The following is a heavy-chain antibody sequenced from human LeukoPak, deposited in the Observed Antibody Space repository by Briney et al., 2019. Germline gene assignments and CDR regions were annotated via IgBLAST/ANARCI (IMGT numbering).Heavy chain of an antibody. V-gene: IGHV4-4*07. CDR2: IYTSGST. D-gene: IGHD6-19*01. J-gene: IGHJ4*02. Sequence: SETLSLTCTVSGGSINNYYWSWIRQPPGKGLEWIGRIYTSGSTNYNPSLKSRVTMSVDTSKNQFSLKLSSVTAADTAVYYCARELDSSGWYDYWGQGTLVTVSS. CDR1: GGSINNYY. CDR3: ARELDSSGWYDY.